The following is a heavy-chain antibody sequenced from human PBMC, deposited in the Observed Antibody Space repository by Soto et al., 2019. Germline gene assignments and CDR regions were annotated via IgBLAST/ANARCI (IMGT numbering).Heavy chain of an antibody. Sequence: GGSLRLSCAASGFTFSSYSMNWVRQAPGKGLEWVSSISSSSSYIYYADSVKGRFTISRDNAKNSLYLQMNSLRAEDMYVYYCARRRGSGESKRAFDIWGQGTMVTVSS. CDR2: ISSSSSYI. CDR1: GFTFSSYS. V-gene: IGHV3-21*01. CDR3: ARRRGSGESKRAFDI. J-gene: IGHJ3*02. D-gene: IGHD3-10*01.